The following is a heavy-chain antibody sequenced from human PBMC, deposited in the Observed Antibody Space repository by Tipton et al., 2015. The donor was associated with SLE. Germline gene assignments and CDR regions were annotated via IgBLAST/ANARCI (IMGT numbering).Heavy chain of an antibody. CDR2: IYYSGST. J-gene: IGHJ4*02. CDR1: GYSISSGYY. CDR3: ARSWSGRREFDY. V-gene: IGHV4-30-4*08. D-gene: IGHD1-26*01. Sequence: LRLSCTVSGYSISSGYYWSWIRQHPGKGLEWIGYIYYSGSTYYNPSLKSRVSMSMDTSNNRFSLTMTSLTVADTAVYYCARSWSGRREFDYWGPGTLVTVSS.